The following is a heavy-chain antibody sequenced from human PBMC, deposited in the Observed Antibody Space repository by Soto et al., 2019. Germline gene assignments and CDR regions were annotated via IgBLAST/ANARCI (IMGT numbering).Heavy chain of an antibody. Sequence: QVQLVESGGGVVQPGRSLRLSCAASGFTFSSYAMHWVRQAPGKGLEWVAAISYDGSNKYYADSVKGRFTIYRDNSKNTLYLQMNSLRAEDTAVYYCARCIAVAGTDFDAFDIWGQGTMVTVSS. CDR3: ARCIAVAGTDFDAFDI. J-gene: IGHJ3*02. CDR2: ISYDGSNK. CDR1: GFTFSSYA. V-gene: IGHV3-30-3*01. D-gene: IGHD6-19*01.